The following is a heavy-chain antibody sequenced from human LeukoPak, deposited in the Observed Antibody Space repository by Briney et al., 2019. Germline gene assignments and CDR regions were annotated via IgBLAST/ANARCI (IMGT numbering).Heavy chain of an antibody. Sequence: ASVKVSCKASGGAFSSIAISWVRQAPGQGLEWMGGIIPIFGTANYAQKFQGRVTITTHVSTSTAYMELSSLRYLFTSVYYCAREMDDFWSGTFDYWGQGTLVTVSS. V-gene: IGHV1-69*05. D-gene: IGHD3-3*01. CDR2: IIPIFGTA. J-gene: IGHJ4*02. CDR1: GGAFSSIA. CDR3: AREMDDFWSGTFDY.